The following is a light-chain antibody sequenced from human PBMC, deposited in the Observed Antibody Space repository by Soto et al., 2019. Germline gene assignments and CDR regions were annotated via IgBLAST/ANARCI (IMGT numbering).Light chain of an antibody. V-gene: IGKV1-39*01. Sequence: IQMTQSPCSLSTSVGDRVTITCRASQSITTYLNWYRQKPGKAPKLLIYAASSLQSGVPSRFSGSGSETEFTLSISSLQTEDFATYFCQQIYSAPLTFGGGTKVDIK. J-gene: IGKJ4*01. CDR3: QQIYSAPLT. CDR1: QSITTY. CDR2: AAS.